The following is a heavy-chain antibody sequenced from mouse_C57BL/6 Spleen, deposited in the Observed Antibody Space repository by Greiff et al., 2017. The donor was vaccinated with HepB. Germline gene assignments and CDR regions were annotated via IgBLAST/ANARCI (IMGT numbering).Heavy chain of an antibody. D-gene: IGHD4-1*01. CDR3: ARRELGPPDY. Sequence: EVKVVESGGDLVKPGGSLKLSCAASGFTFSSYGMSWVRQTPDKRLEWVATISSGGSYTYYPDSVKGRFTISRDNAKNTLYLQMSSLKSEDTAMYYCARRELGPPDYWGQGTTLTVSS. CDR2: ISSGGSYT. CDR1: GFTFSSYG. J-gene: IGHJ2*01. V-gene: IGHV5-6*02.